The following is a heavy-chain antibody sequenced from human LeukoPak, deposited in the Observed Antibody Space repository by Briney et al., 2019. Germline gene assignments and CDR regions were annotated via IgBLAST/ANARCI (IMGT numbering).Heavy chain of an antibody. J-gene: IGHJ4*02. D-gene: IGHD4-17*01. CDR1: GFTFSSYR. V-gene: IGHV3-48*01. CDR2: ISSSSSTI. Sequence: GGSLRLSCAASGFTFSSYRMNWVRQAPGKGLEWVSYISSSSSTIYYADSVKGRFTISRDNAKNSLYLQMNSLRSEDTAVYYCARATMTTVTPLSDFFGGFDYWGQGTLVTVSS. CDR3: ARATMTTVTPLSDFFGGFDY.